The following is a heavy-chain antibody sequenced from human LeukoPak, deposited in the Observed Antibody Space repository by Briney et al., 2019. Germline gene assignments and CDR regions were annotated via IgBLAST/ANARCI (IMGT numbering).Heavy chain of an antibody. J-gene: IGHJ4*02. V-gene: IGHV4-61*01. D-gene: IGHD6-19*01. Sequence: SETLSLTCTVSGGSVSGGSISIYYWSWIRQPPGKGLEWIGYISYIGSTNYNPSLKNRVTISVDTSKHQFSLKLTSVTAADTAVYYCARTASTAVAGFDWGQGTLVTVSS. CDR1: GGSVSGGSISIYY. CDR2: ISYIGST. CDR3: ARTASTAVAGFD.